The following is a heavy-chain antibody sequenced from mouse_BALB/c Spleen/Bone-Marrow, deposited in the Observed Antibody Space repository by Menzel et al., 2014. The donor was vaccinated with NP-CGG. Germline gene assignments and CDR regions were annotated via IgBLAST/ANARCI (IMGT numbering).Heavy chain of an antibody. D-gene: IGHD1-1*01. Sequence: EVQGVESGAELAKPGASVKLSCTASGFNIKDTYMHWVKQRPEQGLEWIGRIDPANGNTKYDPKFQGKATITADTSSNTAYLQLSSLTSEDTAVYYCARIYYYGRGYFDYWGQGTTLTVSS. V-gene: IGHV14-3*02. CDR1: GFNIKDTY. CDR2: IDPANGNT. CDR3: ARIYYYGRGYFDY. J-gene: IGHJ2*01.